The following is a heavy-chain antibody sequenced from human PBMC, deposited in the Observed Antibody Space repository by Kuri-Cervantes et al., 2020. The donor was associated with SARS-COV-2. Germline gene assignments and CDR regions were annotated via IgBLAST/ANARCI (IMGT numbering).Heavy chain of an antibody. D-gene: IGHD1-26*01. V-gene: IGHV3-11*04. CDR3: ARDSYSGSYTRRIDY. CDR1: GFTFSDYY. Sequence: GGSLRLSCAASGFTFSDYYMSWIRQAPGKGLEWVSYISSSGSTIYYADSVKGRFTISRDNAKNSLYLQMNSLRAEDTAAYYCARDSYSGSYTRRIDYWGQGTRVTVSS. CDR2: ISSSGSTI. J-gene: IGHJ4*02.